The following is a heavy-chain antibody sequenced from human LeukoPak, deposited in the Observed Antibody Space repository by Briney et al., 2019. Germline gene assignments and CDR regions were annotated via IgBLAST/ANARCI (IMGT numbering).Heavy chain of an antibody. Sequence: GRSLRLSCAASGFTFSSSTMHWVRQAPGKGLEWVAVISYDGSNKYYADSVKGRFTISRDNSKNTLSLQMSSPRPEDSAVYFCAKSLSSRGLIIPKTSRSFDYWGQGILVTVSS. CDR1: GFTFSSST. J-gene: IGHJ4*02. V-gene: IGHV3-30*04. CDR3: AKSLSSRGLIIPKTSRSFDY. D-gene: IGHD3-10*01. CDR2: ISYDGSNK.